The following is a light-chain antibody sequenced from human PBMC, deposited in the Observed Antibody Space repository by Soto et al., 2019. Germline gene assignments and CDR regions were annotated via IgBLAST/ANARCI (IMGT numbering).Light chain of an antibody. CDR1: QSVSSN. CDR2: RTS. Sequence: EIVMMQSPATLSVSPGERATLSCRASQSVSSNLAWYQQKPGQAPRLLMFRTSSRATGFPARFSGSGSGTEFNLTISRLEPEDFAVYYCQQYVGSAGITFGQGTRLEI. V-gene: IGKV3-15*01. CDR3: QQYVGSAGIT. J-gene: IGKJ5*01.